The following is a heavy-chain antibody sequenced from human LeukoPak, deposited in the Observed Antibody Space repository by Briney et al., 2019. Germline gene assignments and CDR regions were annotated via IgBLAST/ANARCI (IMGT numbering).Heavy chain of an antibody. CDR3: ARDMAARPRYRYYYYGMDV. V-gene: IGHV1-46*01. CDR1: GYTFTSYY. CDR2: INPSGGST. D-gene: IGHD6-6*01. Sequence: GASVKVSCKASGYTFTSYYMHWVRQAPGQGLEWMGIINPSGGSTSYAQKFQGRVTMTRDTSTSTVYMELSSLRSEDTAVYYCARDMAARPRYRYYYYGMDVWGQGTTVTVSS. J-gene: IGHJ6*02.